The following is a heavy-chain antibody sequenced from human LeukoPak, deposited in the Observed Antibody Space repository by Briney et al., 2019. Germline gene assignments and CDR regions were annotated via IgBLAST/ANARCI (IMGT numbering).Heavy chain of an antibody. CDR1: GFTFTTHW. J-gene: IGHJ6*02. V-gene: IGHV3-74*01. CDR3: AREAYYYDSSGYYGYYYYHGMDV. CDR2: IKPDGSDT. Sequence: GSLRLSCGASGFTFTTHWIHWVRQAPGKGLVWVSRIKPDGSDTNYADSVKGRFTISRDNAKNTVYLQMNSLRAEDTAVYYCAREAYYYDSSGYYGYYYYHGMDVWGQGTTVTVSS. D-gene: IGHD3-22*01.